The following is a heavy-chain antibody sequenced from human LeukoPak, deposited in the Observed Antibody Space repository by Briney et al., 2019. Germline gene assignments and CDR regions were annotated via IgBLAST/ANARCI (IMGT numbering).Heavy chain of an antibody. CDR3: ARAYSSSWYDF. D-gene: IGHD6-13*01. CDR1: GFTFSSYA. Sequence: GSLRLSXXXSGFTFSSYAMSWVRQAPGKGLEWVSGISSSGSGGSTYYADSVKGRFTISRDNSKNTLYLQINSVRAEDTAVYYCARAYSSSWYDFWGQGTLVTISS. CDR2: ISSSGSGGST. V-gene: IGHV3-23*01. J-gene: IGHJ5*01.